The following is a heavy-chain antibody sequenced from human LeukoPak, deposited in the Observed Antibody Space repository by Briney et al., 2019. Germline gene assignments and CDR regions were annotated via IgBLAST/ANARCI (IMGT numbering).Heavy chain of an antibody. V-gene: IGHV3-15*01. Sequence: GGSLRLSCAASGFTVSRNYMSWVRQAPGKGLEWVGRIKSKTDGGTTDYAAPVKGRFTISRDDSKNTLYLQMNSLKTEDTAVYYCTSFDGWSRSRPNWFDPWGQGTLVTVSS. J-gene: IGHJ5*02. D-gene: IGHD2-15*01. CDR1: GFTVSRNY. CDR2: IKSKTDGGTT. CDR3: TSFDGWSRSRPNWFDP.